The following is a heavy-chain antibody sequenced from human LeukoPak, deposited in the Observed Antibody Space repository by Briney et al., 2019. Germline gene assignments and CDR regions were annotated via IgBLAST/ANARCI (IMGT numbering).Heavy chain of an antibody. D-gene: IGHD1-26*01. V-gene: IGHV4-39*07. Sequence: SETLSLTCTVSGGSITSDTYYWAWIRQPPGKGLEWIGRVYYSGNTYYNPSLKSRATISVDTSKNHFSLRLSSVTAADPAVYYCARDPRGSYVDWFDPWGQGTLVTVSS. CDR2: VYYSGNT. J-gene: IGHJ5*02. CDR3: ARDPRGSYVDWFDP. CDR1: GGSITSDTYY.